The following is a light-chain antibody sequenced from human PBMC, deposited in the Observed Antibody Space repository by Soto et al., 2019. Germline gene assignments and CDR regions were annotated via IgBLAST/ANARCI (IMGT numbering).Light chain of an antibody. CDR3: QQTLSVPRT. J-gene: IGKJ1*01. CDR1: PNIRTY. CDR2: AAS. Sequence: DIQMTQSPRFLSASVGYRVTITCRASPNIRTYLTWYQQKPGKGPTVLIYAASTLQRGVPSRFSGSTTGTDFTLTITGLQPEDSATYYCQQTLSVPRTFGLGTKVDIK. V-gene: IGKV1-39*01.